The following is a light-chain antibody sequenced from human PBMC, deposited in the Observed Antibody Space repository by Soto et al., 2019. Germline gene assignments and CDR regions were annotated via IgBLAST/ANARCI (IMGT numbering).Light chain of an antibody. CDR3: QQYDHWPPLT. CDR1: QSISRN. V-gene: IGKV3-15*01. Sequence: EIVMTQSPATLSVSPGERLTLSCRASQSISRNLAWYQQKPGQAPRLLIYDTSIRAPDVPARFSGSGSGTDFTLTISSLQSEDFAVYYCQQYDHWPPLTFGGGTKVEIK. CDR2: DTS. J-gene: IGKJ4*01.